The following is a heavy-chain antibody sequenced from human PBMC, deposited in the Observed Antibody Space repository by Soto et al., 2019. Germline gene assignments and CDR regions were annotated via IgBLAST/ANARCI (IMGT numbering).Heavy chain of an antibody. V-gene: IGHV2-5*02. CDR2: IYWDDDK. D-gene: IGHD3-22*01. CDR1: GFSLSTSGVA. Sequence: QITLKESGPTLVKPTQTLTLTCTFSGFSLSTSGVAVGWIRQPPGKALEWLAVIYWDDDKRYSPSLKNRLTITKDTSTNPVVLTMTNMDPVDTATYYCAHMLSDSGGWYWYFDLWGRGTLVTVSS. J-gene: IGHJ2*01. CDR3: AHMLSDSGGWYWYFDL.